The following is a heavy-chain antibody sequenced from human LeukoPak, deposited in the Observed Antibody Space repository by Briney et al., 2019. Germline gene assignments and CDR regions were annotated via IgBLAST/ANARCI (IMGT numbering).Heavy chain of an antibody. D-gene: IGHD6-6*01. J-gene: IGHJ4*02. Sequence: PSETLSLTCTVSGGSISSYYWGWIRQPPGKGLEWIGSIYYSGSTYYNPSLKSRVTISVDTSKNQFSLKLSSVTAADTAVYYCARDCIAARPCYWGQGTLVTVSS. V-gene: IGHV4-39*07. CDR3: ARDCIAARPCY. CDR2: IYYSGST. CDR1: GGSISSYY.